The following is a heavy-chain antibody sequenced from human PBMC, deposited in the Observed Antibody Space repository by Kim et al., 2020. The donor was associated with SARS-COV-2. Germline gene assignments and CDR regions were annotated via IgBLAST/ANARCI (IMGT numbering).Heavy chain of an antibody. J-gene: IGHJ6*02. D-gene: IGHD3-10*01. CDR1: GFTFSSYG. Sequence: GSLRLSCAVSGFTFSSYGMHWVRQAPGKGLEWVAVISDDGSNRYYADSVKGRFTISRDKSKNTLYLQMNSLRAEDTAVFYCAKDGASGSFGYYYGMDVWGQGTTVTVSS. V-gene: IGHV3-30*18. CDR3: AKDGASGSFGYYYGMDV. CDR2: ISDDGSNR.